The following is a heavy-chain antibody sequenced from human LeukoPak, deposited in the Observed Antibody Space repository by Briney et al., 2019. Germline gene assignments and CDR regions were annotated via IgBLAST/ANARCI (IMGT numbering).Heavy chain of an antibody. V-gene: IGHV4-39*01. CDR2: IYYSGST. D-gene: IGHD1-26*01. CDR1: GGSISSSSYY. J-gene: IGHJ4*02. Sequence: SETLSLTCTVSGGSISSSSYYWGWIRQPPGKGLEWIGNIYYSGSTHYNPSLKSRVTISIDTSKNQFSLRLSSVTAADTAMYYCAKSGGYGLIDYWGQGTLVTVSS. CDR3: AKSGGYGLIDY.